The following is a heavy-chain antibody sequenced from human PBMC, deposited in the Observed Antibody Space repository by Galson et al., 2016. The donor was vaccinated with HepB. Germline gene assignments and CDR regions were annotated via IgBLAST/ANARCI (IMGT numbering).Heavy chain of an antibody. V-gene: IGHV3-23*01. D-gene: IGHD5-12*01. J-gene: IGHJ4*02. CDR3: AKDRYGAYPDYFDY. Sequence: SLRLSCAASGFTFSSYAMTWVRQAPGKGLEWVSGSTTSGDRTLSADSVKGRFTVSRDNSKNTLFLQMNGLRAEDTAVYYCAKDRYGAYPDYFDYWGQGTLVTGSS. CDR2: STTSGDRT. CDR1: GFTFSSYA.